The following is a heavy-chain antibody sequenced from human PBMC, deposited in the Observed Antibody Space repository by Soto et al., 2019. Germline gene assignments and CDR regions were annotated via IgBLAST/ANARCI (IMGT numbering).Heavy chain of an antibody. V-gene: IGHV2-5*02. D-gene: IGHD3-3*01. J-gene: IGHJ4*02. CDR1: GFSLTTSGVG. CDR2: IYWDDAK. Sequence: QITLNESGPTVVKPTETLTLTCTFSGFSLTTSGVGVGWVRQSPGKAPEWLAFIYWDDAKRYSTFLKSRLTTTKNTAKNRVVLTMANVDPTDTATYYGAHRVLRAVFGLVTTTATYFDFWGQGTPVVVSS. CDR3: AHRVLRAVFGLVTTTATYFDF.